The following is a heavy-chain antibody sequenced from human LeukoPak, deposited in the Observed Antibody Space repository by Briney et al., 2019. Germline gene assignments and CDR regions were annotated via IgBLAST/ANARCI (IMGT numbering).Heavy chain of an antibody. CDR1: GSTFTGYI. CDR2: INTNNGGT. Sequence: GASVNLSFKSSGSTFTGYILHWGRHAPGHGLGLMGWINTNNGGTKYAQKFHGRVTLTIDTAITTTYMDLQRLNPNAKATAFYARDLGSGDLSFDYWGRGTLLSVSS. CDR3: ARDLGSGDLSFDY. J-gene: IGHJ4*02. V-gene: IGHV1-2*02. D-gene: IGHD2-15*01.